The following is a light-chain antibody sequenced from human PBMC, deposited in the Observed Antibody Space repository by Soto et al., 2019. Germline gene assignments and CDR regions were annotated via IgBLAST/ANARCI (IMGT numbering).Light chain of an antibody. CDR3: SSYAGSDNFEV. J-gene: IGLJ2*01. V-gene: IGLV2-8*01. CDR2: EVT. CDR1: RSDVGNY. Sequence: QSALTQPPSASGSPGQSVTISCTGTRSDVGNYVSWYQQHPGKAPKLLIYEVTKRPSGVPDRFSGSKSANTASLTVSGLQAEDEADYYCSSYAGSDNFEVFGGGTKLTVL.